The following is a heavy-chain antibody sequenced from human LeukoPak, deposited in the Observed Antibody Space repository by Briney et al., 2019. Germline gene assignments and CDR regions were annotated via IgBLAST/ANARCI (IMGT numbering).Heavy chain of an antibody. Sequence: GGSLRLSCAASGFTFSSFWIRWVRQVPGKGLVWVSRINSDGFSTSYADSVKGRFTISRDSAKNTLYLQMNSLRAEDTAVYYCARGTSGGYFDYWGQGTLVTVSS. CDR2: INSDGFST. CDR1: GFTFSSFW. V-gene: IGHV3-74*01. D-gene: IGHD1-26*01. CDR3: ARGTSGGYFDY. J-gene: IGHJ4*02.